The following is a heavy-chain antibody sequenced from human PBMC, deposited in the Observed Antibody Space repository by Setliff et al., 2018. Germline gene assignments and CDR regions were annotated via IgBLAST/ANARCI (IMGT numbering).Heavy chain of an antibody. CDR3: AKDGDNYHDSGDYYHEFDY. CDR2: INDRGST. D-gene: IGHD3-22*01. Sequence: SETLSLTCAVYGGSFSGYFWSWIRQSPGRGLEWIGEINDRGSTHYNPSLKSRVTISVDTSKNQFSLKLTSVTAADTAVYYCAKDGDNYHDSGDYYHEFDYWGQGAQVTVSS. CDR1: GGSFSGYF. J-gene: IGHJ4*02. V-gene: IGHV4-34*01.